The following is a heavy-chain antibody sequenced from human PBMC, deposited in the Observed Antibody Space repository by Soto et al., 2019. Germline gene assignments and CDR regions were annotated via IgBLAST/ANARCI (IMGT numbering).Heavy chain of an antibody. V-gene: IGHV4-59*01. CDR2: IYYMGRT. J-gene: IGHJ4*02. Sequence: SETLFLTCTVDSISTYYWNWIRQPPGKGLEWIGYIYYMGRTNYNSSLKSRVTMSIDTSKNQFSLKLSSVTAADTAIYYCARDAVGATHFDYWGQGAPVT. D-gene: IGHD1-26*01. CDR3: ARDAVGATHFDY. CDR1: SISTYY.